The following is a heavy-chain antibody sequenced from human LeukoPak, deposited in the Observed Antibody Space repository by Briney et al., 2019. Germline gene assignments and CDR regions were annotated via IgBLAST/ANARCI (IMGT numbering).Heavy chain of an antibody. Sequence: PGGSLRLSCAVSGFGVSRNYMSWARQAPGKGLEWVSLIYSDGTTYYADSVKGRFTISKDNSKNTLYLQMNSLRGEDTAIYYCARDFGDSERGFDYWGQGTPVTVSS. CDR1: GFGVSRNY. J-gene: IGHJ4*02. CDR2: IYSDGTT. CDR3: ARDFGDSERGFDY. V-gene: IGHV3-53*01. D-gene: IGHD4-17*01.